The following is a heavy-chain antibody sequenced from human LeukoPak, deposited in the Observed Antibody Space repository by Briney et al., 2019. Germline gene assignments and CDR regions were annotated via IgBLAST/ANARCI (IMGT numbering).Heavy chain of an antibody. D-gene: IGHD3-10*01. J-gene: IGHJ4*02. V-gene: IGHV3-66*01. CDR2: IYSGGST. Sequence: PGGSLRLSCAASGFTVSSNYRSWVRQAPGKGLEWVSVIYSGGSTYYADSVKGRFTISRDNSKNTLYLQMNSLRAEDTAVYYCARIKGDSNYPIAYWGQGTLVTVSS. CDR3: ARIKGDSNYPIAY. CDR1: GFTVSSNY.